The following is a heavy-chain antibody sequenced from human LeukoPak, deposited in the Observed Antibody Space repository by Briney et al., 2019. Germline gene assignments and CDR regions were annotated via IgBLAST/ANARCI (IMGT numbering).Heavy chain of an antibody. D-gene: IGHD2-2*01. J-gene: IGHJ5*02. CDR1: GYSISSGYY. CDR2: IYRSGST. CDR3: ARGRVVVVPAARNWFDP. Sequence: SETLSLTCAVSGYSISSGYYWGWIRQPPGKGLEWIGTIYRSGSTNYNPSLKSRVTISVDTSKNQFSLKLSSVTAADTAVYYCARGRVVVVPAARNWFDPWGQGTLVTVSS. V-gene: IGHV4-38-2*01.